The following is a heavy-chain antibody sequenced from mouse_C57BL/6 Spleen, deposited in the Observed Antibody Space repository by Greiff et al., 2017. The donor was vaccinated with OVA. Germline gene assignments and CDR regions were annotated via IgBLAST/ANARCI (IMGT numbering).Heavy chain of an antibody. CDR3: TRPYYDYDPRYAVDY. CDR1: GFNINDYY. D-gene: IGHD2-4*01. J-gene: IGHJ4*01. Sequence: EVQLQQSGAELVKPGASVKLSCTASGFNINDYYMHWVKQRTEQGLEWIGRIDPEDGETKYAPKFQGKATITVDTSSNTAYLQLSRLTAEDAAVYCCTRPYYDYDPRYAVDYWGQGTSVTVSS. V-gene: IGHV14-2*01. CDR2: IDPEDGET.